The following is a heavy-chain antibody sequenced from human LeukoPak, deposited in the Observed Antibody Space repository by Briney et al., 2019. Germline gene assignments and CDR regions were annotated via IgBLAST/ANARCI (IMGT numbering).Heavy chain of an antibody. V-gene: IGHV4-59*01. CDR2: IYYSGST. CDR3: ARESRITGTTGAFDI. J-gene: IGHJ3*02. D-gene: IGHD1-7*01. CDR1: GGSISSYY. Sequence: SETLALTCTVSGGSISSYYWSWIRQPPGKGLEWIGYIYYSGSTNYNPSLKSRVTISVDTSKNQFSLKLSSVTAADTAVYYCARESRITGTTGAFDIWGQGTMVTVSS.